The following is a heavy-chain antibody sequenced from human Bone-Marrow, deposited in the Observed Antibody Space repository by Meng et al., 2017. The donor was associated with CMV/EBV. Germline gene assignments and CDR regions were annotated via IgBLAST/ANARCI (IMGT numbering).Heavy chain of an antibody. CDR2: INWNGGST. D-gene: IGHD5-12*01. J-gene: IGHJ6*02. CDR1: GFRFDDYG. V-gene: IGHV3-20*04. CDR3: AKPLWLPMSQRYYHYFGMDV. Sequence: GGSLRLSCVASGFRFDDYGMTWVRQAPGKGLEWVSGINWNGGSTDYADSVRGRFIISRDNVRKSLFLQMTSLRAGDTAVYSCAKPLWLPMSQRYYHYFGMDVWGQGTTVTVSS.